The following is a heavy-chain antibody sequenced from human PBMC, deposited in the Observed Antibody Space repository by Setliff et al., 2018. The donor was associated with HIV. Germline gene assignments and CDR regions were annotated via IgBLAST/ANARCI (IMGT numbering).Heavy chain of an antibody. V-gene: IGHV4-4*07. D-gene: IGHD3-10*01. CDR1: GGSFGDYH. CDR3: ARDRHYSGLGSYGP. J-gene: IGHJ5*02. CDR2: IFRSGTT. Sequence: SVTLSLTCTLSGGSFGDYHWSWIRQPAGRGLEWIGRIFRSGTTDYKFSLKSRVTISIDTSRNQFSLRLTSVTAEDTAVYYCARDRHYSGLGSYGPWGPGTLVTVSS.